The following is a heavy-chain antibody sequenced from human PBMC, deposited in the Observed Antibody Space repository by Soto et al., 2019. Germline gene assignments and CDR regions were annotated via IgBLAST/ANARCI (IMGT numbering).Heavy chain of an antibody. V-gene: IGHV4-59*01. D-gene: IGHD3-9*01. Sequence: SETLSLACTVSGGSISSYYWSWIRQPPGKGLEWIGYIYYSGSTNYNPSLKSRVTISVDTSKNQFSLKLSSVTAADTAVYYCASSYYDILTGYSQYYYYYGMDVWGQGTTVTVS. CDR3: ASSYYDILTGYSQYYYYYGMDV. J-gene: IGHJ6*02. CDR1: GGSISSYY. CDR2: IYYSGST.